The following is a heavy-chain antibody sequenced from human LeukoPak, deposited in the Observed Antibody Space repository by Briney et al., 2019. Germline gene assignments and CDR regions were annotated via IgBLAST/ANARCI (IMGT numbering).Heavy chain of an antibody. V-gene: IGHV4-34*01. D-gene: IGHD5-12*01. CDR3: ARGLRFDY. CDR2: INHSGST. J-gene: IGHJ4*02. Sequence: SETLSLTCAVYGGSFSGYYWSWIRQPPGKGLEWIGEINHSGSTNYNPSLKSRVTISVDTSKNQFSLKLSSVTAADTAVYYCARGLRFDYWGQGTLVTVSS. CDR1: GGSFSGYY.